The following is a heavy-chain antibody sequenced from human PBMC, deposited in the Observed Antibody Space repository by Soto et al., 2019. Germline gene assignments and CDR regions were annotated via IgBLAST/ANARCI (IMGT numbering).Heavy chain of an antibody. Sequence: QGQLLQSGDEVKKPGASVRVSCRASGYDFTSYGISWVRQAPGQGLEWVSLISAYNGKRDTAQKFQGRVTMTLDTSTDTAHMELGDLTSADTAVYYCARGRIVASIHDAFEIWGQGTMVDVSS. CDR3: ARGRIVASIHDAFEI. CDR1: GYDFTSYG. D-gene: IGHD2-21*01. V-gene: IGHV1-18*01. J-gene: IGHJ3*02. CDR2: ISAYNGKR.